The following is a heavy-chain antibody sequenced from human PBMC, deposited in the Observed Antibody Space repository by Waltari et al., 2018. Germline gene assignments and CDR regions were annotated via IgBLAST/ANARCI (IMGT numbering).Heavy chain of an antibody. CDR1: GGTISSIGHY. Sequence: QLQLQESGPGLVKPSATLSLACRVSGGTISSIGHYWGWIRQPPGNGLEWLGTIYYTGDIYYNSSLQSRVTLSVDTSKNQISLKLTSVTAADTAVYYCARLWPWRGSIDYWGQGTLVTVSS. D-gene: IGHD2-21*01. V-gene: IGHV4-39*01. CDR3: ARLWPWRGSIDY. J-gene: IGHJ4*02. CDR2: IYYTGDI.